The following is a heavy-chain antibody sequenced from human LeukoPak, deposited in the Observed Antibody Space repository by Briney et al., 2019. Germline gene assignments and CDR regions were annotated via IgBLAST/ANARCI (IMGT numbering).Heavy chain of an antibody. CDR2: VYETGDR. Sequence: SETLSLTCTVSGGSINNYYWSWIRQPPGKGLEWIAYVYETGDRGYNPSLKSRVTISVDTSKNQFSLKLNSVTAADTAVYYCARGVYIAAAQYGYWGQGTLVTVSS. D-gene: IGHD6-13*01. CDR1: GGSINNYY. CDR3: ARGVYIAAAQYGY. J-gene: IGHJ4*02. V-gene: IGHV4-59*01.